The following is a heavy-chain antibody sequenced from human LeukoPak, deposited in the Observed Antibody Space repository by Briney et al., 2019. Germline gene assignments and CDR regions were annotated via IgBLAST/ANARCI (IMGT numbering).Heavy chain of an antibody. J-gene: IGHJ4*02. V-gene: IGHV4-30-4*01. CDR3: ARTGGTAADYFDY. D-gene: IGHD1-1*01. Sequence: SETLSLTCTVSGGSISSGDYYWSWIRQPPGKGLEWIGYIYSSGNTYHNPSLKSRVTISVDTSKNQFSLKMRSVTAADTAVYYCARTGGTAADYFDYWGQGTLVTVSS. CDR2: IYSSGNT. CDR1: GGSISSGDYY.